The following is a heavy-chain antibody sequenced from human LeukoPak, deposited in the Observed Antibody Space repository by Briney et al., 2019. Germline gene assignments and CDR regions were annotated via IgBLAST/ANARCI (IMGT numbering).Heavy chain of an antibody. V-gene: IGHV4-4*07. J-gene: IGHJ6*02. CDR3: TRGSMGGSGSYYKDYYYGMDV. Sequence: SETLSLTCTVSGVSISSYYWTWIRQPAGKGLEWIGRILNGGSTNYNPSLKSRLTMSVDTSKNQFSLKLNSVTAADTAVYYCTRGSMGGSGSYYKDYYYGMDVWGQGTTVTVS. CDR2: ILNGGST. CDR1: GVSISSYY. D-gene: IGHD3-10*01.